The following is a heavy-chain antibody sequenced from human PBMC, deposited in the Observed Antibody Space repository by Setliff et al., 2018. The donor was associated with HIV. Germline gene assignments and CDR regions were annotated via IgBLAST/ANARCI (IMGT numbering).Heavy chain of an antibody. CDR3: ARVVDADYLDY. Sequence: LSLTCKVSGGSISSYYWSWIRQPPGKGLEWIGYIYNSGSTNYNPSLTSRVTISVDTSKNQFSLKLNSVTAADTAMYYCARVVDADYLDYWGQGTPVTVSS. J-gene: IGHJ4*02. CDR1: GGSISSYY. D-gene: IGHD2-15*01. V-gene: IGHV4-4*08. CDR2: IYNSGST.